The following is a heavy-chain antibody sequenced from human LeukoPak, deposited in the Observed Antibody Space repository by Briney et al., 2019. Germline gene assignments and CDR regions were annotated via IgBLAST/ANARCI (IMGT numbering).Heavy chain of an antibody. CDR2: IGSAGDT. CDR3: ARAITPNGRYSYYGMDV. V-gene: IGHV3-13*01. D-gene: IGHD3-3*01. J-gene: IGHJ6*02. Sequence: PGGSLRLSCAASGFTFSSYDMHWVRQATGKGLEWVSAIGSAGDTYYPGSVKGRFTISRENAKNSLYLQMNSLRAGDTAVYYCARAITPNGRYSYYGMDVWGPGTTVTVSS. CDR1: GFTFSSYD.